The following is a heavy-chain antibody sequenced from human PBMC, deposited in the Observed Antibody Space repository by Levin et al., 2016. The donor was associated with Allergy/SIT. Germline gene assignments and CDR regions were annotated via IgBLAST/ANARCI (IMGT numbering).Heavy chain of an antibody. D-gene: IGHD3-3*01. J-gene: IGHJ5*02. CDR3: ARHTIYGPREPDP. Sequence: WIRQPPGKGLEWIGEIFHTGSTNYNPSLESRVTISVDRSKNQFSLKLSSVTAADTAVYYCARHTIYGPREPDPWSQGTLVTVSS. V-gene: IGHV4-4*02. CDR2: IFHTGST.